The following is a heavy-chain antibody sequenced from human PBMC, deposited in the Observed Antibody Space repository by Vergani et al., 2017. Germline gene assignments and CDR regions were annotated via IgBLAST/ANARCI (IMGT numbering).Heavy chain of an antibody. CDR2: IYYSGST. J-gene: IGHJ4*02. CDR1: GGSISSGDYY. CDR3: ARGLQYYDSLTGFDY. Sequence: QVQLQESGPGLVKPSQTLSLTCTVSGGSISSGDYYWSWIRQPPGKGLEWIGYIYYSGSTYYNPSLKSRVTISVDTSKKQFSLKISSVTAVDTAVYYCARGLQYYDSLTGFDYWGQGTLVTVSS. D-gene: IGHD3-9*01. V-gene: IGHV4-30-4*08.